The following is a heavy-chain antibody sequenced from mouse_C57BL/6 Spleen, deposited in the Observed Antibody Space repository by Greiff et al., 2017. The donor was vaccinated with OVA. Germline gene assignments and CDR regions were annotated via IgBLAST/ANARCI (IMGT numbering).Heavy chain of an antibody. Sequence: EVQLQESGGGLVQPGGSLSLSCAASGFTFTDYYMSWVRQPPGKALEWLGFIRNKANGYTTEYSASVKGRFTISRDNSQSILYLQMNALRAEDSATYYCARSIYDGYFFWYFDVWGTGTTVTVSS. D-gene: IGHD2-3*01. CDR3: ARSIYDGYFFWYFDV. CDR1: GFTFTDYY. V-gene: IGHV7-3*01. CDR2: IRNKANGYTT. J-gene: IGHJ1*03.